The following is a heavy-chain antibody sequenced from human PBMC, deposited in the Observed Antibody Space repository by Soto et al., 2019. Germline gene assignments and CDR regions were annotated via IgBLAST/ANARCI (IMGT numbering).Heavy chain of an antibody. CDR3: ATDLFGLRNP. CDR1: GYTLTELS. V-gene: IGHV1-24*01. Sequence: ASVKVSCKVSGYTLTELSMHWVRQAPGKGLEWMGGFDPEDGETIYAQKFQGRVTTTEDTSTGTAYMELSSLRSEDTAVYYCATDLFGLRNPWGQGTLVTVSS. J-gene: IGHJ5*02. D-gene: IGHD3-10*02. CDR2: FDPEDGET.